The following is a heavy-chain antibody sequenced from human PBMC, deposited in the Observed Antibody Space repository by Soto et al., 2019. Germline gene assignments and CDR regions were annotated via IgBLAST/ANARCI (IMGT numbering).Heavy chain of an antibody. CDR3: ARAFDILTRYYFDY. D-gene: IGHD3-9*01. J-gene: IGHJ4*02. CDR1: GGSISSVGYY. Sequence: PSETLSLTWTVSGGSISSVGYYWSWIRQPPGKGLEWIGYIYYSGSTYYNPSLKSRVTISVDTSKNQFSLKLSSVTAADTAVYYCARAFDILTRYYFDYWGQGTLVTVSS. V-gene: IGHV4-30-4*01. CDR2: IYYSGST.